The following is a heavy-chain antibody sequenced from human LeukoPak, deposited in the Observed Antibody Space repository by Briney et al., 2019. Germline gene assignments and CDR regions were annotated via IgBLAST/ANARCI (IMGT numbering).Heavy chain of an antibody. J-gene: IGHJ3*02. V-gene: IGHV4-34*01. Sequence: SETLSLTCAVYGGSFSGYYWSWIRQPPGKGLEWIGEINHSGSTNYNPSLKSRVTISVEKSKNQFSLKLSSVTAADTAVYYCARDPRITMRKIFPQSRRRGAFDIWGQGTMVTVSS. CDR2: INHSGST. CDR3: ARDPRITMRKIFPQSRRRGAFDI. D-gene: IGHD3-22*01. CDR1: GGSFSGYY.